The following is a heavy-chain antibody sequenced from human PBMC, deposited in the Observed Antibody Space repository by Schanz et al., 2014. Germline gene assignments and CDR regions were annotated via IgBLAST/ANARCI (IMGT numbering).Heavy chain of an antibody. CDR3: ARVSRGGVFDF. Sequence: QVQLRESGPRLVKPSETLSLNCTVSGDSMKSHYWTWIRQPAGQGLEWVGRIFTGGSSDYNRSFKRRITMSIATSKKYFSLNLNSVTAADTAFYFCARVSRGGVFDFWGPGILVTVSS. D-gene: IGHD3-3*01. CDR1: GDSMKSHY. CDR2: IFTGGSS. V-gene: IGHV4-4*07. J-gene: IGHJ4*02.